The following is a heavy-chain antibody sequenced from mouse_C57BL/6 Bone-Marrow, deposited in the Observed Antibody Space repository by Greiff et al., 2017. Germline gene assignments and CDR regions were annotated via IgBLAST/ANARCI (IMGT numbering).Heavy chain of an antibody. J-gene: IGHJ2*01. CDR1: GFTFTDYY. D-gene: IGHD4-1*01. CDR3: ERYVFLPPNWAFDY. V-gene: IGHV7-3*01. CDR2: IRNKANGYTT. Sequence: EVQLQESGGGLVQPGGSLSLSCAASGFTFTDYYMSWVRQPPGKALEWLGFIRNKANGYTTEYSASVKGRFTISRDNSQSILYLQMNALRAEDSATYYCERYVFLPPNWAFDYSGQGTTLT.